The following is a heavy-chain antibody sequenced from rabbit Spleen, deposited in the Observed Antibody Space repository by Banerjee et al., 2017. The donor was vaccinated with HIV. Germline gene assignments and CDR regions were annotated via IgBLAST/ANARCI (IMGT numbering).Heavy chain of an antibody. Sequence: QEQLEESGGDLVKPEGSLTLTCTASGFTLSSSYWICWVRQAPGKGPEWIGCIYTGSGNTYYASWAKGRFTISKTSSTTVTLQMTSLTAADTATYFCARDGAGGSYFALWGQGTLVTVS. CDR1: GFTLSSSYW. V-gene: IGHV1S45*01. CDR3: ARDGAGGSYFAL. CDR2: IYTGSGNT. D-gene: IGHD8-1*01. J-gene: IGHJ3*01.